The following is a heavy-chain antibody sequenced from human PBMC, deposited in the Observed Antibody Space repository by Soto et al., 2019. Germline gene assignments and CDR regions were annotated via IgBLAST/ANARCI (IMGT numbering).Heavy chain of an antibody. CDR3: ARVLRYSYGYDYYGMDV. Sequence: ASVKVSCKASGYTFTGYYMHWVRQAPGQGLEWMGWINPNSGGTNYAQKFQGWVTMTRDTPISTAYVELSRLRSDDTAVYYCARVLRYSYGYDYYGMDVWGQGTTVTVS. CDR1: GYTFTGYY. V-gene: IGHV1-2*04. D-gene: IGHD5-18*01. J-gene: IGHJ6*02. CDR2: INPNSGGT.